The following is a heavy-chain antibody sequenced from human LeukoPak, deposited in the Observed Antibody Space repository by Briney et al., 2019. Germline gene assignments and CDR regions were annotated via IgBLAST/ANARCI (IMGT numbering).Heavy chain of an antibody. D-gene: IGHD3-10*01. CDR3: TTDPRFMLRWFGESKYYFDY. Sequence: PGGSLRLSCAASGFTFSNAWMSWVRQAPGKGLEWVGRIKSKTDGGTTDYAAPVKGRFTISRDDSKNTLYLQMNSLKTEDTAVYYCTTDPRFMLRWFGESKYYFDYWGQGTLVTVSS. V-gene: IGHV3-15*01. CDR2: IKSKTDGGTT. CDR1: GFTFSNAW. J-gene: IGHJ4*02.